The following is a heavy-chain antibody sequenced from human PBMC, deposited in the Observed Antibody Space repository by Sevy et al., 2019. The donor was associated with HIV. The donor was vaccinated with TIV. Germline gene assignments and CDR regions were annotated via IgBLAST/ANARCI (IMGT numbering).Heavy chain of an antibody. Sequence: SDTLSLTCTVSGGSISSSSYYWGWIRQPPGKGLEWIGSIYYSGSTYYNPSLKSRVTISVDTSKNQFSMKLSSVTAADTDVYYCARRTIVGLKFDPWGQGTLVTVSS. J-gene: IGHJ5*02. D-gene: IGHD3-22*01. V-gene: IGHV4-39*01. CDR2: IYYSGST. CDR3: ARRTIVGLKFDP. CDR1: GGSISSSSYY.